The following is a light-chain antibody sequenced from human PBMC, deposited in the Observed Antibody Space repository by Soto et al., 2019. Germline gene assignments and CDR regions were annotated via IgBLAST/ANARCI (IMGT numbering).Light chain of an antibody. CDR2: WAS. CDR1: QSVLYSSNNKNY. CDR3: QQYYSTPRT. Sequence: DIVMTQSPDSLAVSLGERATINCKSSQSVLYSSNNKNYLAWYQQKPGQPPKLLIYWASTRESGVPDRFSGSGSGTDFTLTISSLQAEDVAVYYCQQYYSTPRTFGQGTKFEIK. V-gene: IGKV4-1*01. J-gene: IGKJ1*01.